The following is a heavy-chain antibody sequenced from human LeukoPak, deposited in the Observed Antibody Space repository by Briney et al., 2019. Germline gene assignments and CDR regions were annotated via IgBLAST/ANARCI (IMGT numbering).Heavy chain of an antibody. V-gene: IGHV3-30*02. CDR3: AKVEEYCSSTSCHDY. CDR1: GFTYNSYG. D-gene: IGHD2-2*01. J-gene: IGHJ4*02. Sequence: GGSLRLSCAASGFTYNSYGMHWVRQAPGKGLEWVAFIRYDGSNKYYEDSVNGRFTISRDNSKNTLYLQMNSLRAEDTAVYYCAKVEEYCSSTSCHDYWGQGTLVTVSS. CDR2: IRYDGSNK.